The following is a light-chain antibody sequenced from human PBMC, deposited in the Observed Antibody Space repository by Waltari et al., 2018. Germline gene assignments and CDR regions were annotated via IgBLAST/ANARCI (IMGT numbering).Light chain of an antibody. CDR1: QSVLYSSDNKNY. V-gene: IGKV4-1*01. Sequence: DIVMTQSPDSLAVSLGERATINCKSSQSVLYSSDNKNYLAWYQQKVGQPPKLLVYWASTRESGVPDRFRGSGSGTDFTLTISSLQAEDVAVYYCQQYYNLPFNFGPGTRVNIK. CDR2: WAS. J-gene: IGKJ3*01. CDR3: QQYYNLPFN.